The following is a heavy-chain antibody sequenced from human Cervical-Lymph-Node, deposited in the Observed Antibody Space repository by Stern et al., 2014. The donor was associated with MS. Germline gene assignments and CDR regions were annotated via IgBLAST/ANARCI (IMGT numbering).Heavy chain of an antibody. CDR2: IYAGSIT. D-gene: IGHD6-6*01. CDR1: GLSVRANY. Sequence: VQLVQSGGGLAQPGGSLRLSCTASGLSVRANYMTWVRQAPGTGLEWVSLIYAGSITHYADSGKGRFTISRDNSENILYLQMNSLRVEDTAVYYCTREMAARRFDPWGQGTLVIVSS. J-gene: IGHJ5*02. CDR3: TREMAARRFDP. V-gene: IGHV3-66*01.